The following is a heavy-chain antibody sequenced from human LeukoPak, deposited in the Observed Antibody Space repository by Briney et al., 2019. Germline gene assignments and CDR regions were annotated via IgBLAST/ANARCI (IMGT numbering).Heavy chain of an antibody. V-gene: IGHV1-46*01. J-gene: IGHJ4*02. CDR2: INPSGDST. CDR3: ARDLTTISMTVVAPTFDY. D-gene: IGHD3-22*01. CDR1: GYTFTNYY. Sequence: ASVKVSCKASGYTFTNYYMHWVRQAPGQGPEWMGIINPSGDSTNYAQKFQGRVTMTRDTSTGTVYMELSSLRSEDTAVYYCARDLTTISMTVVAPTFDYWGQGTLVTVSS.